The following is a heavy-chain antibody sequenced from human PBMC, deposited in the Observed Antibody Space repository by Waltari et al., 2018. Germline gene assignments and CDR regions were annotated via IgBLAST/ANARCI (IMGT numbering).Heavy chain of an antibody. V-gene: IGHV1-69*01. CDR2: IIPIFGTA. CDR1: GGTFSSYA. Sequence: QVQLVQSGAEVKKPGSSVKVSCKASGGTFSSYAISWVRQAPGQGLEWMGGIIPIFGTANYAQKFQGRVTITADESTSTAYMELSSLRSEDTAVYYCARGSRVVAATPDYYYGMDVWGQGTTVTVSS. J-gene: IGHJ6*02. CDR3: ARGSRVVAATPDYYYGMDV. D-gene: IGHD2-15*01.